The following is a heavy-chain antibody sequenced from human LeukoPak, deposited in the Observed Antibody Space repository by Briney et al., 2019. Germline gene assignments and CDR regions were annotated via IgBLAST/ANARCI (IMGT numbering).Heavy chain of an antibody. CDR1: GFTFSSYG. D-gene: IGHD6-13*01. Sequence: PGRSLRLSCAASGFTFSSYGMHWVRQAPGKGLEWVAFIRYDGSNKYYADSVKGRFTISRDSSKNTLYLQLSSLRPEDTAVYYCARKSYSNSQPTHNAFDIWGQGTMITVSA. CDR2: IRYDGSNK. CDR3: ARKSYSNSQPTHNAFDI. J-gene: IGHJ3*02. V-gene: IGHV3-30*19.